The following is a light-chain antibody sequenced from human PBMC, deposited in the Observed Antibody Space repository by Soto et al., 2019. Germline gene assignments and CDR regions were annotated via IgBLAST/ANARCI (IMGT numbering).Light chain of an antibody. J-gene: IGLJ2*01. V-gene: IGLV2-23*01. Sequence: QSALTQPASVSGSPGQSITISCTGTSSDVGSYNLVSWYQQHLGKAPKLIIYEGSKRPSGVSNRFSGSKSGNTASLTISGLQAEDEADYYCCSYAGSSTLVFGGGTKVTVL. CDR3: CSYAGSSTLV. CDR2: EGS. CDR1: SSDVGSYNL.